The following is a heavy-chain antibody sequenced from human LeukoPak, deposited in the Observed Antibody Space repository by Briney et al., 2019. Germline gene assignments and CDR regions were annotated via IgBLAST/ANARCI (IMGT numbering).Heavy chain of an antibody. CDR2: IYSGGST. Sequence: PGGSLRLSCAASGFTVSSNYMSWVRQAPGKGLEWVSVIYSGGSTYYADSVKGRFTISRDNSKNTLYLQMNSLRAEDTAVYYCASPAAREDYYYYGMDVWGQGTTVTVSS. D-gene: IGHD6-13*01. CDR1: GFTVSSNY. J-gene: IGHJ6*02. V-gene: IGHV3-66*01. CDR3: ASPAAREDYYYYGMDV.